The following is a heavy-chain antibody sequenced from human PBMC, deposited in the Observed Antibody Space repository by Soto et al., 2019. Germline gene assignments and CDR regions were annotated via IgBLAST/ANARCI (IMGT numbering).Heavy chain of an antibody. Sequence: WGSLRLSCAASGFTFSSYAMSWVRQAPGKGLEWVSAISVSGGITYYADSVKGRFTISRDNSKNTLYLQMNSLRAEDTAVYYCAKEEVVTTLNYHYYYGMEVWGHGNTVPVS. CDR2: ISVSGGIT. J-gene: IGHJ6*02. CDR1: GFTFSSYA. V-gene: IGHV3-23*01. CDR3: AKEEVVTTLNYHYYYGMEV. D-gene: IGHD2-15*01.